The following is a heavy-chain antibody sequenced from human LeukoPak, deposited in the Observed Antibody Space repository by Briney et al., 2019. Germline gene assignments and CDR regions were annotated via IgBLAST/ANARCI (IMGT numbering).Heavy chain of an antibody. D-gene: IGHD2-15*01. CDR3: TRGYCGGGSCYPKVGYYGVDV. J-gene: IGHJ6*02. CDR2: ISRDGGST. Sequence: PGGSLRLSCAASGFTFDDYTMLWVRQAPGKGLEWVSLISRDGGSTYYADSVKGRFTISRDNSKNSLYLQMNSLRTEDTALYYCTRGYCGGGSCYPKVGYYGVDVWGQGTTVTVSS. CDR1: GFTFDDYT. V-gene: IGHV3-43*01.